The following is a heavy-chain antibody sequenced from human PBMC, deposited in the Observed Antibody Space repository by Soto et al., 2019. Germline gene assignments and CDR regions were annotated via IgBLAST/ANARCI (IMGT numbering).Heavy chain of an antibody. D-gene: IGHD2-2*01. J-gene: IGHJ4*02. Sequence: PSETLSLTCAVYGGSFSGYYWSWSRQPPGKGLEWIGEINHSGSTNYNPSLKSRVTISVDTSKNQFSLKLSSVTAADTAVYYCARALLYCSSTSCSTYYYFDYWGQGTLVTVSS. CDR3: ARALLYCSSTSCSTYYYFDY. CDR1: GGSFSGYY. V-gene: IGHV4-34*01. CDR2: INHSGST.